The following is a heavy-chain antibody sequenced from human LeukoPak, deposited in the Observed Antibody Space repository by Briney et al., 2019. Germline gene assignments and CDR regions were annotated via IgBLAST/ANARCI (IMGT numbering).Heavy chain of an antibody. CDR3: ERAGGRFYSYYYMDV. J-gene: IGHJ6*03. V-gene: IGHV4-39*06. CDR1: GGSIRSSSYN. Sequence: SETLSLTCAVSGGSIRSSSYNWGWIRHPPGEGLEWNVSIQYTGTTYYNPTLTSRVTISVDTSKNQFPLSLSFVTAADTDPYYCERAGGRFYSYYYMDVWGKGTTVTVS. CDR2: IQYTGTT.